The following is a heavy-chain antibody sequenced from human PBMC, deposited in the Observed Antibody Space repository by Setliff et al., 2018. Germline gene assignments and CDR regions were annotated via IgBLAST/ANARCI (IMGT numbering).Heavy chain of an antibody. CDR3: ARGRHPPWSGYPYYYMDV. V-gene: IGHV1-69*05. Sequence: SVKVSCKASGGTFSSYAISWVRQAPGQGLEWMGRIIPIFGTANYAQKFQGRVTITTDKSTSTAYMELSSLRSEDTAVYYCARGRHPPWSGYPYYYMDVWGKGTTVTAP. CDR1: GGTFSSYA. J-gene: IGHJ6*03. D-gene: IGHD3-3*01. CDR2: IIPIFGTA.